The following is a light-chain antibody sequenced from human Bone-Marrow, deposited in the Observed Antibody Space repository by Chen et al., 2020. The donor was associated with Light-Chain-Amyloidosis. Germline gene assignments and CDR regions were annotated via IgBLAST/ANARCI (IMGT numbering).Light chain of an antibody. CDR3: CSYAGSSTHYV. CDR2: EVS. Sequence: SALPQPASVSGSPGQSITISCTGTSSDVGSYNLVSWYQQHPGKAPKLMIYEVSNRPSGVSNRFSGSKSGNTASLTISGLQAEDEADYYCCSYAGSSTHYVFGTGTKVTVL. J-gene: IGLJ1*01. CDR1: SSDVGSYNL. V-gene: IGLV2-23*02.